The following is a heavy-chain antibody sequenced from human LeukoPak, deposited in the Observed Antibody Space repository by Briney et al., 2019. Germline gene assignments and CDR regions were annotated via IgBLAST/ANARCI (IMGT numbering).Heavy chain of an antibody. J-gene: IGHJ6*02. CDR2: IVVGSGNT. CDR3: AASNSSSYYGMDV. Sequence: SVKVSCKASGFTFTSSAMQWVRQARGQRLEWIGWIVVGSGNTNYAQKFQERVTITRDMSTSTAYMELSSLRSEDTAVYYRAASNSSSYYGMDVWGQGTTVTVSS. CDR1: GFTFTSSA. D-gene: IGHD6-13*01. V-gene: IGHV1-58*02.